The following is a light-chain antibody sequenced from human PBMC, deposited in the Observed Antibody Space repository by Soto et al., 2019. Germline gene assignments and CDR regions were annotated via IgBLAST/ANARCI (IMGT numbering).Light chain of an antibody. J-gene: IGKJ1*01. Sequence: EILMTQSPVTLSVSPGERVTLSCRASQSVSRDVAWYQQEPGQAPRLLIYGASARATGIPARFSGNGAGTEFALTITSLQSEDFGVYYCQQYNTWPRTFGQGTKVEIK. CDR2: GAS. CDR1: QSVSRD. CDR3: QQYNTWPRT. V-gene: IGKV3-15*01.